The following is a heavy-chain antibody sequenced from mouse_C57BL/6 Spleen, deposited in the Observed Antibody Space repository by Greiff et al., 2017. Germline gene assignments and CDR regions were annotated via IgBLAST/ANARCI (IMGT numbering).Heavy chain of an antibody. V-gene: IGHV1-69*01. J-gene: IGHJ3*01. CDR2: FDPSVSYT. CDR3: ARYDYGSSFAY. CDR1: GYPFPSYW. D-gene: IGHD1-1*01. Sequence: QVQLQQPGAELVMPGASVKLSCKASGYPFPSYWMPWVKQRPGQGLGWIGEFDPSVSYTTYNQKFKGKSTLTVDKSSSTAYMQLSSLTSEDSAVYYCARYDYGSSFAYWGQGTLVTVSA.